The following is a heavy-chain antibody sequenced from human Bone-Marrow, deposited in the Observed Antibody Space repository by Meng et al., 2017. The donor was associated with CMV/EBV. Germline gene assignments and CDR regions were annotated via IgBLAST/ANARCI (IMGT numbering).Heavy chain of an antibody. J-gene: IGHJ4*02. Sequence: SETLSLTCGVYGGSFSGYYWSWIRQPPGKGLEWIGEINHSASANYNPSLKSRVTISVDTSKNQFSLRLISVTAADTVVYYCARDYSGSALDYWGQGTLVTVSS. CDR1: GGSFSGYY. CDR3: ARDYSGSALDY. V-gene: IGHV4-34*01. CDR2: INHSASA. D-gene: IGHD1-26*01.